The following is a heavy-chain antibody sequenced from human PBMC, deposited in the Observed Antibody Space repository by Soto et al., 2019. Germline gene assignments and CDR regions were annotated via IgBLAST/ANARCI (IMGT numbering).Heavy chain of an antibody. CDR1: GGSISSGGYY. CDR3: ARADCSGGSCYSIARWFDP. D-gene: IGHD2-15*01. CDR2: IYYSGST. V-gene: IGHV4-31*03. Sequence: SETLSLTCTVSGGSISSGGYYWSWIRQHPGKGLEWIGNIYYSGSTYYNPSLKSRVTISVDTSKNQFSLKLCSVTAADTAVYYCARADCSGGSCYSIARWFDPWGQGTLVTVSS. J-gene: IGHJ5*02.